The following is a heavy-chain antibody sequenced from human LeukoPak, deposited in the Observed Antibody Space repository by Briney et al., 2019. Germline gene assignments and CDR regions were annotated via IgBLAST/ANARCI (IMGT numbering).Heavy chain of an antibody. V-gene: IGHV3-74*01. CDR3: ARVSGDFWSGYYSDY. D-gene: IGHD3-3*01. J-gene: IGHJ4*02. Sequence: GGSLRLSCAASGFTFSSYWMHWVRQAPGKGPVWVSRINSDGSSTSYADSVKGRFTISRDNAKNTLYLQMNSLRAEDTAVYYCARVSGDFWSGYYSDYWGQGTLVTVSS. CDR1: GFTFSSYW. CDR2: INSDGSST.